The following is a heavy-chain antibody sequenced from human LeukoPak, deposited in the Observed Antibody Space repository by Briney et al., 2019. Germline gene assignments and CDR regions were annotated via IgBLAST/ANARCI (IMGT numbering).Heavy chain of an antibody. D-gene: IGHD3-22*01. J-gene: IGHJ4*02. Sequence: SETLSLTCTVSGGSISSGSYYWSWIRQPAGKGLEWIGRIYTSGSTNYNPSLKSRVTISVDTSKNQFSLKLSSVTAADTAVYYCARIVYDTSGYYPSFDYWGQGTLVTVSS. CDR1: GGSISSGSYY. CDR2: IYTSGST. CDR3: ARIVYDTSGYYPSFDY. V-gene: IGHV4-61*02.